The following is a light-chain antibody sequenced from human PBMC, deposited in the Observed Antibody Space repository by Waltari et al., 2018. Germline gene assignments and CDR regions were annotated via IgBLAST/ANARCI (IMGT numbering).Light chain of an antibody. CDR3: QQYNNWWT. CDR2: GAS. Sequence: EIVMTQSPATLSVSPGERATLSCTASQSVSSNLAWYQQKPGLAPRPLIYGASTRATGIPARFSGSGSGTEFTLTISSLQSEDFAVYYCQQYNNWWTFGQGTKVEIK. V-gene: IGKV3-15*01. CDR1: QSVSSN. J-gene: IGKJ1*01.